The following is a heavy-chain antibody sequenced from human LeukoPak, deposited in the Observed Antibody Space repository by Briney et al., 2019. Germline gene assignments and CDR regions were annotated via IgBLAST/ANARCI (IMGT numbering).Heavy chain of an antibody. V-gene: IGHV3-21*01. CDR1: GFTFSSYS. CDR3: ARVGDYYDSSGYDY. Sequence: VGSLRLSCAASGFTFSSYSMNWVRQAPGKGLEWVSSISSSNSYIYYADSVKGRFTISRDNAKNSLYLQMNSLRAEDTAVYYCARVGDYYDSSGYDYWGQGTLVTVSS. CDR2: ISSSNSYI. J-gene: IGHJ4*02. D-gene: IGHD3-22*01.